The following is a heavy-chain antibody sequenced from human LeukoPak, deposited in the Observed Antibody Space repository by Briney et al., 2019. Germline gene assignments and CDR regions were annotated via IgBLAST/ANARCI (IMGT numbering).Heavy chain of an antibody. CDR2: MNPNSGNT. Sequence: ASVEVSCKASGYTFTSYDINWVRQATGQGLEWMGWMNPNSGNTVYAQKFQGRVTMTRNTSISTAYMELSSLRSEDTAVYYCARGKKGSGWYGGAVYWGQGTLVTVSS. CDR3: ARGKKGSGWYGGAVY. D-gene: IGHD6-19*01. CDR1: GYTFTSYD. J-gene: IGHJ4*02. V-gene: IGHV1-8*01.